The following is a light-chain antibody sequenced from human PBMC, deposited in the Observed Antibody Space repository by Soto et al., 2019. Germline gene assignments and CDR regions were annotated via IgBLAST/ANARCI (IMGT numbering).Light chain of an antibody. J-gene: IGKJ1*01. CDR3: HQYHSYSRG. CDR1: QSISNW. Sequence: DIQMTQSPSTLSASVGDRVTITCRASQSISNWLAWYQQKPGKPPNLLIYRASILESGVPSRFSGSRSGTDYSLNTNSLHPDDFATYYCHQYHSYSRGFGQGTKVEIK. V-gene: IGKV1-5*03. CDR2: RAS.